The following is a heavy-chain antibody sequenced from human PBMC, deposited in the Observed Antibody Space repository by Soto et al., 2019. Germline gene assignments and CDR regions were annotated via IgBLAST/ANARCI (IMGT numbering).Heavy chain of an antibody. D-gene: IGHD6-13*01. CDR2: IYHSGST. CDR1: GYSISSGYY. CDR3: ARDSNSGIAAAGTVDY. J-gene: IGHJ4*02. Sequence: LSLTCAVSGYSISSGYYWGWIRQPPGKGLEWIGSIYHSGSTYYNPSLKSRVTISVDTSKNQFSLKLSSVTAADTAMYYCARDSNSGIAAAGTVDYWGQGTLVTVSS. V-gene: IGHV4-38-2*02.